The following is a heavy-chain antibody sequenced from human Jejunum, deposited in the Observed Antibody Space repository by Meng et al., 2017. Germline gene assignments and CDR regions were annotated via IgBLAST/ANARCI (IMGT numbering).Heavy chain of an antibody. J-gene: IGHJ4*02. V-gene: IGHV2-5*02. CDR3: AHRRHYSGSWDVGVFDS. CDR1: GFSLTTSQVG. D-gene: IGHD1-26*01. CDR2: IYWDDDK. Sequence: QLPLRESGPPPVKPTPTLALTCTFSGFSLTTSQVGVGWLRQPPGKALECLALIYWDDDKRYSPSLKNRLTITKDTSKNQVVLTMTNVDPVDTATYYCAHRRHYSGSWDVGVFDSWGQGTLVTVSS.